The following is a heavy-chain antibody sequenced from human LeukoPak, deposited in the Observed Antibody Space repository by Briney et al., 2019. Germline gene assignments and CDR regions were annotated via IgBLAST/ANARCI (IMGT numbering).Heavy chain of an antibody. V-gene: IGHV1-18*01. CDR1: GYTFTSYA. J-gene: IGHJ4*02. CDR3: AREEVAASD. D-gene: IGHD6-6*01. Sequence: GASVKVSCKASGYTFTSYAISWVRQAPGQGLEWMGWISAYNGNTHYAQKFQGRVTMTEDTSTDTAYMELSSLRSEDTAVYYCAREEVAASDWGQGTLVTVSS. CDR2: ISAYNGNT.